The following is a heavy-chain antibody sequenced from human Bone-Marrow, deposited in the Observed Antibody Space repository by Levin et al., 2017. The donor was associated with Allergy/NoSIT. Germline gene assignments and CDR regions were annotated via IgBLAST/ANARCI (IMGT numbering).Heavy chain of an antibody. J-gene: IGHJ6*02. CDR2: INSDGSST. CDR3: ARAPDYYDSSGSNYYYYGMDV. CDR1: GFTFSSYW. V-gene: IGHV3-74*01. D-gene: IGHD3-22*01. Sequence: GGSLRLSCAASGFTFSSYWMHWVRQAPGKGLVWVSRINSDGSSTSYADSVKGRFTISRDNAKNTLYLQMNSLRAEDTAVYYCARAPDYYDSSGSNYYYYGMDVWGQGTPVTVSS.